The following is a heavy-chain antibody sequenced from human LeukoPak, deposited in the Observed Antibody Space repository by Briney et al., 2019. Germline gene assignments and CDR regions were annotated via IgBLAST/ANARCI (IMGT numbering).Heavy chain of an antibody. V-gene: IGHV1-69*05. J-gene: IGHJ4*02. Sequence: ASVKVSCKTSGGSFSNYIITWVRQAPGQGLEWMGGIVPLFATPHYAQKYQGRLTIITDEPTSTAYMELSSLTSEDTAVYNCASRNDILTGYYPNSWGQGTLVVVSS. CDR1: GGSFSNYI. D-gene: IGHD3-9*01. CDR2: IVPLFATP. CDR3: ASRNDILTGYYPNS.